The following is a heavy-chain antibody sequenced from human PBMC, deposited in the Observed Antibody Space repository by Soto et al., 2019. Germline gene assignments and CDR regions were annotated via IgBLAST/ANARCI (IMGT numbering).Heavy chain of an antibody. CDR3: AKDGTTAGIHYYGMDV. Sequence: GGSLRLSCAASGFTFSSYAMSWVRQAPGKGLEWVSAISGSGGSTYYADSVKGRFTISRDNPKNTLFLQMNSLRAEDTALYFCAKDGTTAGIHYYGMDVWGQGTTVTVSS. V-gene: IGHV3-23*01. D-gene: IGHD2-2*02. CDR1: GFTFSSYA. J-gene: IGHJ6*02. CDR2: ISGSGGST.